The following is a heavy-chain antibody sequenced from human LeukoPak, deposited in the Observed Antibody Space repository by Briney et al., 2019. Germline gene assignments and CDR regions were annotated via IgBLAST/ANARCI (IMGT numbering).Heavy chain of an antibody. CDR1: GGSFSNYY. CDR2: IYYSGST. J-gene: IGHJ5*02. D-gene: IGHD5-18*01. CDR3: ARHPTALVSYGFDP. Sequence: YPSETLSLTCTVSGGSFSNYYWSWIRQPPGKGLEWIGYIYYSGSTNYNPSLKSRVTISVDTSKNQFSLNLSSVTAADTAVYYCARHPTALVSYGFDPWGQGTLVTVSS. V-gene: IGHV4-59*08.